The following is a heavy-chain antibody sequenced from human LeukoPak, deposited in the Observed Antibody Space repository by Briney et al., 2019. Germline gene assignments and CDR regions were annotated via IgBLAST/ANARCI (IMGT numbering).Heavy chain of an antibody. CDR2: ISGSGVTT. CDR3: AKGGRILLKNFGLDV. D-gene: IGHD2/OR15-2a*01. V-gene: IGHV3-23*01. Sequence: GGSLRLSCVASGFTFYSHVMSWVRQAPGMGLEWVSAISGSGVTTFYADSMKGRFTISRDNSKNTLYLQMNSLGAEDTAVYYCAKGGRILLKNFGLDVWGQGTTVTVSS. CDR1: GFTFYSHV. J-gene: IGHJ6*02.